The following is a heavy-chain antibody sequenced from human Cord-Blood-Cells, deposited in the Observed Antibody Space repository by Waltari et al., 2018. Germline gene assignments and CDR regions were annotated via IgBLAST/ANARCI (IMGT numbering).Heavy chain of an antibody. J-gene: IGHJ3*02. Sequence: EVQLVETGGGLIQPGGSLRLSCAASGFTVSSNYMSWVRQAPGKGLECVSVIYSGGSTYYADSVKGRFTISRDNSKNMLYLQMNSLRAEDTAVYYCARESAFDIWGQGTMVTVSS. CDR1: GFTVSSNY. V-gene: IGHV3-53*02. CDR3: ARESAFDI. CDR2: IYSGGST.